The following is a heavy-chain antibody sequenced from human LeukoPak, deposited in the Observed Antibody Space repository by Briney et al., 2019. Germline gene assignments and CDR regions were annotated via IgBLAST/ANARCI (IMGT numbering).Heavy chain of an antibody. CDR2: ISAYNGNT. Sequence: ASXKVSCKASGYTFTSYGISWVRQAPGQGLEWMGWISAYNGNTNYAQKLQGRVTMTTDTSTSTAYMELRSLRSDDTAVYYCARDLGRPYYYDSSGYNWFDPWGQGTLVTVSS. D-gene: IGHD3-22*01. V-gene: IGHV1-18*01. CDR1: GYTFTSYG. J-gene: IGHJ5*02. CDR3: ARDLGRPYYYDSSGYNWFDP.